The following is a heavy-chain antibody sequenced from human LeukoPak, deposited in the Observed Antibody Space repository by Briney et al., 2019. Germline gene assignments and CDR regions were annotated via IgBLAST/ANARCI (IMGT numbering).Heavy chain of an antibody. CDR1: GFTFTSYA. Sequence: GGSLRLSCAASGFTFTSYAMHWVRQAPGEGLEYVSAISSNGGITYYANSVKRRCTISRDNSTNTMYLQMGSLRAEDMAVYYCARRARVYGDYYYYMDVWGKGTTVTISS. J-gene: IGHJ6*03. CDR3: ARRARVYGDYYYYMDV. V-gene: IGHV3-64*01. CDR2: ISSNGGIT. D-gene: IGHD5/OR15-5a*01.